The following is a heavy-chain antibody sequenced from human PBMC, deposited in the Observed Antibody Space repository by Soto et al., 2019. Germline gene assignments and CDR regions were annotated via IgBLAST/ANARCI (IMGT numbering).Heavy chain of an antibody. J-gene: IGHJ3*02. D-gene: IGHD3-3*01. Sequence: PGGSLRLSCAASGFTFDDYGLSWVRQAPGKGLEWVSGINWNGGSTRYADSVKGRFTISRDNAKNSLYLQMNSLRAEDTAVYYCARDQDDSSDAFDIWGQGTMVTVSS. V-gene: IGHV3-20*04. CDR2: INWNGGST. CDR3: ARDQDDSSDAFDI. CDR1: GFTFDDYG.